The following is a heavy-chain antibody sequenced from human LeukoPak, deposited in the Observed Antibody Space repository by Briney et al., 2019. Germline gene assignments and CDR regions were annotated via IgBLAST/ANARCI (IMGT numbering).Heavy chain of an antibody. CDR1: GFTSSSYW. V-gene: IGHV3-74*01. D-gene: IGHD3-10*01. J-gene: IGHJ4*02. CDR3: ARGSYPYYFDY. CDR2: INNDGSST. Sequence: GGSLRLSCGASGFTSSSYWMHWVRQAPGKGLVWVSRINNDGSSTIYADSVRGRFTISRDNAKNTLYLQMNGLRAEDTSVYLCARGSYPYYFDYWGQGTLVTVSS.